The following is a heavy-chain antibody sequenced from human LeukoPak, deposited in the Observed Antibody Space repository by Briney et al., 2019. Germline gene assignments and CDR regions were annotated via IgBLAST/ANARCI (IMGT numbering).Heavy chain of an antibody. Sequence: GGSLRLSCAASGFTLSSYAMSWVRQAPGKGLEWVSAISGSGGSTYYADSVKGRFTISRDNSKNTLYLQMNSLRAEDTAVYYCWGKTPPRDAFDIWGQGTMVTVSS. CDR1: GFTLSSYA. V-gene: IGHV3-23*01. CDR2: ISGSGGST. J-gene: IGHJ3*02. D-gene: IGHD7-27*01. CDR3: WGKTPPRDAFDI.